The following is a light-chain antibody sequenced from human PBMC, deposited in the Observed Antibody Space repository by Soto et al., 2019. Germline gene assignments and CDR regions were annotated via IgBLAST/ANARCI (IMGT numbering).Light chain of an antibody. Sequence: QSVLTQPASVSGSPGQSITISCTGTSSDVGGYNHVSWYQQHPGKAPKLMIYEVTNRPSGVSHRFSGSKSGNTASLIISGLQAEDEADNYCSSYTTSSSYVFGTGTKLTVL. CDR2: EVT. CDR1: SSDVGGYNH. CDR3: SSYTTSSSYV. J-gene: IGLJ1*01. V-gene: IGLV2-14*01.